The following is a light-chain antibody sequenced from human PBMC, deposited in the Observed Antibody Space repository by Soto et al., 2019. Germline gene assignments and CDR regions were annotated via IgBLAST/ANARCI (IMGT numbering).Light chain of an antibody. J-gene: IGKJ4*01. CDR3: QQYHNWPLT. V-gene: IGKV3-15*01. CDR2: DAS. Sequence: EIVLTQSPGTLSLSPGERATLSCRASQSVSSSYLAWYQQKPGQAPRLLIYDASTRATGIPARFSGSGSGTEFTLTISSLQSEDFAVYYCQQYHNWPLTFGGGTKVEIK. CDR1: QSVSSSY.